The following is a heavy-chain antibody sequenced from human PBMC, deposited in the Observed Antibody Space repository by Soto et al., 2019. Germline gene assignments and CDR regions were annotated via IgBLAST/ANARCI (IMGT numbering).Heavy chain of an antibody. D-gene: IGHD3-3*01. CDR1: GDSIRSYY. V-gene: IGHV4-59*01. Sequence: SETLSLTCSVSGDSIRSYYWNWMRQTPGKGLEWIGYFYYSGSTNYNPSLNDRVTISADTPKNQFSLRLTSVTAADTAVYYCARADFWSGFYAFEHWGPRLLVTVSS. J-gene: IGHJ4*02. CDR2: FYYSGST. CDR3: ARADFWSGFYAFEH.